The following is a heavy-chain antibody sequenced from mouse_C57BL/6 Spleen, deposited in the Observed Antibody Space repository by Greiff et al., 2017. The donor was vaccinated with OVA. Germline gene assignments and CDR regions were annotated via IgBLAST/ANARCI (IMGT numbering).Heavy chain of an antibody. Sequence: EVQLQQSGPELVKPGASVKMSCKASGYTFTDYNMHWVKQSHGKSLEWIGYINPNNGGTSYNQKFKGKATLTVNKSSSTAYMELRSLTSEDSAVYYCAGGGGSSPFYAMDYWGQGTSVTVSS. CDR3: AGGGGSSPFYAMDY. CDR1: GYTFTDYN. CDR2: INPNNGGT. D-gene: IGHD1-1*01. J-gene: IGHJ4*01. V-gene: IGHV1-22*01.